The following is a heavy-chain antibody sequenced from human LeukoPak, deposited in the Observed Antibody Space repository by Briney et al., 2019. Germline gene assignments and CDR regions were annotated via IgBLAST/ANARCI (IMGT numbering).Heavy chain of an antibody. J-gene: IGHJ4*02. CDR1: GYTFTSYD. Sequence: EASVKVSCKASGYTFTSYDINWVRQATGQGLEWMGWMNPNSGNTGYAQKFQGRVTMTRNTSISTAYMELSRLRSDDTAVYYCAREIAAAGPTPDYWGQGTLVTVSS. V-gene: IGHV1-8*01. D-gene: IGHD6-13*01. CDR2: MNPNSGNT. CDR3: AREIAAAGPTPDY.